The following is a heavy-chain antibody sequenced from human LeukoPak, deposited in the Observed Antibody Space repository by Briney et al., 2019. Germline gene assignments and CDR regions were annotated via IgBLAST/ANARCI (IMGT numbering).Heavy chain of an antibody. Sequence: SETLSLNCTVSGGSTSSSSYYWGWIRQPPGKGLEWIGNIYYTGRTYYNPSLKSRVTISVDTSKNQFSLKLSSVSAADTAVYYCARLYYYDSSGPPLWGQGTLVTVSS. CDR2: IYYTGRT. D-gene: IGHD3-22*01. CDR3: ARLYYYDSSGPPL. CDR1: GGSTSSSSYY. J-gene: IGHJ4*02. V-gene: IGHV4-39*01.